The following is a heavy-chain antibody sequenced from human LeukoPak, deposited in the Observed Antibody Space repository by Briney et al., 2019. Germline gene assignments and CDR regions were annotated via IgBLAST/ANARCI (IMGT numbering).Heavy chain of an antibody. CDR1: GYTFTGYY. CDR2: INPNSGGT. CDR3: ARDQGGYYSSSWVFDY. Sequence: ASMKVSCKASGYTFTGYYMHWVRQAPGQGLEWMGWINPNSGGTNFAQNFQGRVTMTRDTSISIAYMELSRLRSDDTAVYYCARDQGGYYSSSWVFDYWGQGTLVTVSS. J-gene: IGHJ4*02. D-gene: IGHD6-13*01. V-gene: IGHV1-2*02.